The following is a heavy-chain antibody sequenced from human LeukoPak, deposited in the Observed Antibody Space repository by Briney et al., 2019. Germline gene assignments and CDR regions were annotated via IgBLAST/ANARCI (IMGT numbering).Heavy chain of an antibody. CDR1: GFTFSSYA. J-gene: IGHJ4*02. V-gene: IGHV3-48*02. CDR2: ISRSGSTI. CDR3: ARDTEHLYFVFDY. D-gene: IGHD2-2*02. Sequence: GGSLRLSCAASGFTFSSYAMNWVRQAPGKGLEWVSYISRSGSTIYYADSVKGRFTISRDNAKNSLYLQMNSLRDEDTAVYYCARDTEHLYFVFDYWGQGTLVTVSS.